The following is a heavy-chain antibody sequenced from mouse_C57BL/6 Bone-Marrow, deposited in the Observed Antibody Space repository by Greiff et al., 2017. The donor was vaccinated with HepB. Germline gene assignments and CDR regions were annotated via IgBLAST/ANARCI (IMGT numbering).Heavy chain of an antibody. Sequence: QVQLKQSGAELARPGASVKLSCKASGYTFTSYGISWVKQRTGQGLEWIGEIYPRSGNTYYNEKFKGKATLTADKSSSTAYMELRSLTSEDSAVYFCARTGYYGSSLFAYWGQGTLVTVSA. J-gene: IGHJ3*01. CDR2: IYPRSGNT. D-gene: IGHD1-1*01. CDR1: GYTFTSYG. CDR3: ARTGYYGSSLFAY. V-gene: IGHV1-81*01.